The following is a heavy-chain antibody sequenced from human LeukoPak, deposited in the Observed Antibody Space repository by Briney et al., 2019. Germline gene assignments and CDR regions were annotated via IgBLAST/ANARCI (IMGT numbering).Heavy chain of an antibody. CDR3: ARDEGYCSSTSCYRRTGYYYYMDV. CDR1: GYTFTGYY. Sequence: ASVKVSCKASGYTFTGYYMHWVRQAPGQGLEWMGWINPNSGGTNYAQKFQGRVTMTRDTSISTAYMELSRLRSDDTAVYYCARDEGYCSSTSCYRRTGYYYYMDVWGKGTTVTVSS. V-gene: IGHV1-2*02. J-gene: IGHJ6*03. D-gene: IGHD2-2*01. CDR2: INPNSGGT.